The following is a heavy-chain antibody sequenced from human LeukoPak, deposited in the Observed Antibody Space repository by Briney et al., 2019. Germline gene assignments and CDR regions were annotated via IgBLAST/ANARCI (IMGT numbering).Heavy chain of an antibody. J-gene: IGHJ4*02. CDR1: GYTFTSYG. CDR3: ARDHPGYGDYPNPFDY. D-gene: IGHD4-17*01. V-gene: IGHV1-18*01. CDR2: ISAYNGNT. Sequence: ASVKVSCKASGYTFTSYGISWVRQAPGQGLEWMGWISAYNGNTNYAQKLQGRVTMTTDTSTSTAYMELRSLRSDDTAVYYCARDHPGYGDYPNPFDYWGQGTLVTVSS.